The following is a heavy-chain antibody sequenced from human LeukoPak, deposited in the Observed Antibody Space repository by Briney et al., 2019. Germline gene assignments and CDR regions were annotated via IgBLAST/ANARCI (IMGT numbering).Heavy chain of an antibody. D-gene: IGHD3-22*01. J-gene: IGHJ4*02. CDR1: GFTFRSYG. CDR3: ARVGNYYDSSGYYHTQYYFDY. V-gene: IGHV3-30*02. Sequence: PGGSLRLSCAASGFTFRSYGMHWVRQAPGKGLEWVAFIRYDGNNKYYADSVKGRFTISRDNSKNTVYLQMNSLRAEDTAVYYCARVGNYYDSSGYYHTQYYFDYWGQGTLVTVSS. CDR2: IRYDGNNK.